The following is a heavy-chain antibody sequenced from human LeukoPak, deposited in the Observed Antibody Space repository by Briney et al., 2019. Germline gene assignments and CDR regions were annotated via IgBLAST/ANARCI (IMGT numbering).Heavy chain of an antibody. V-gene: IGHV4-39*07. CDR3: ASDLSYGDYGVYFDY. J-gene: IGHJ4*02. CDR1: GGSISSSSYY. Sequence: SETLSLTCTISGGSISSSSYYWGWIRQPPGKGLEWIGSIYYSGSTYYNPSLKSRVTISVDTSKNQFSLKLSSVTAADTAVYYCASDLSYGDYGVYFDYWGQGTLVTVSS. D-gene: IGHD4-17*01. CDR2: IYYSGST.